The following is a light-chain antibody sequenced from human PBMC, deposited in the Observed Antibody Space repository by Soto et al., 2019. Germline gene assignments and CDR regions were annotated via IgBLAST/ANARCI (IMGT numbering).Light chain of an antibody. CDR2: GHD. CDR3: QSYAITLSNVV. CDR1: SFNIGAGFD. J-gene: IGLJ2*01. V-gene: IGLV1-40*01. Sequence: HSVLPQPPSVSGAPGQRVTISCTGTSFNIGAGFDVHWYQHLPGRGPKLLIYGHDKLPSGVSDRFSGSKSGTSASLAIPGLQAEDAADCYCQSYAITLSNVVFGGGTK.